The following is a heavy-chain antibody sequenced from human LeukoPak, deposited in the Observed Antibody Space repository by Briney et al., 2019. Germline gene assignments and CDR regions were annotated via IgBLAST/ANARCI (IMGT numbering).Heavy chain of an antibody. CDR1: EFTFSYYD. J-gene: IGHJ4*02. CDR3: ARGVAL. CDR2: ISGTSSTI. Sequence: GGSLRLSCAASEFTFSYYDMNWVRQAPGKGLEWVSYISGTSSTIYYASSVKGRFTISRDNAKKSLYLQMNSLTDEDTAVYYCARGVALWGQGALVTVSS. V-gene: IGHV3-48*02.